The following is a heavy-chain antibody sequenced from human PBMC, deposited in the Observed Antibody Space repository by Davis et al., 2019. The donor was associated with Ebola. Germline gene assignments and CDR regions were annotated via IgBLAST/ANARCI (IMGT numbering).Heavy chain of an antibody. J-gene: IGHJ5*02. Sequence: ASVKVSCKASGYTFTGYYMHWVRQAPGQGLEWMGWINPNSGGTNYAQKLQGRVTMTTDTSTSTAYMELRSLRSDDTAVYYCARDLGYCSGGSCYSTAWFDPWGQGTLVTVSS. D-gene: IGHD2-15*01. CDR3: ARDLGYCSGGSCYSTAWFDP. V-gene: IGHV1-2*02. CDR2: INPNSGGT. CDR1: GYTFTGYY.